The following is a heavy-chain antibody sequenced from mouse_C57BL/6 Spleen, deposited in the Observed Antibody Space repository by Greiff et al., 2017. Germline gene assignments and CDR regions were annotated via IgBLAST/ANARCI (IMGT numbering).Heavy chain of an antibody. D-gene: IGHD4-1*01. Sequence: QVQLKQPGAELVKPGASVKLSCKASGYTFTSYWMQWVKQRPGQGLEWIGEIDPSDSYTNYNQKFKGKATLTVDTSSSTAYMQLSSLTSEDSAVYYCARQLTGTSDYWSQGTTLTVSS. CDR3: ARQLTGTSDY. V-gene: IGHV1-50*01. CDR2: IDPSDSYT. J-gene: IGHJ2*01. CDR1: GYTFTSYW.